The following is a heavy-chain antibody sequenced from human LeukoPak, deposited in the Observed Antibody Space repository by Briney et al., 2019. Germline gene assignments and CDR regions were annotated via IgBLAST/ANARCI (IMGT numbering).Heavy chain of an antibody. J-gene: IGHJ3*02. CDR1: GGSISSYY. V-gene: IGHV4-4*07. CDR3: ARDTIVPAAKNAFDI. D-gene: IGHD2-2*01. CDR2: IYTSGST. Sequence: PSETLSLTCTVSGGSISSYYWSWIRQPAGKGLEWIGRIYTSGSTNYNPSLKSRVTMSVDTSKNQFSLKLSSVTAADTAVYYCARDTIVPAAKNAFDIWGQGTMVTVSS.